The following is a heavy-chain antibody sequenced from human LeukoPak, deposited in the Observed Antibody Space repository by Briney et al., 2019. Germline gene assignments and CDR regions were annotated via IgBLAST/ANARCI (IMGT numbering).Heavy chain of an antibody. CDR3: ARLTGDDWYFDL. CDR1: RFTFSSYR. D-gene: IGHD7-27*01. V-gene: IGHV3-7*03. CDR2: IKQDGSVK. Sequence: GGSLRLSCAASRFTFSSYRMSWVRQAPGKGLDWVANIKQDGSVKYYVDSVKGRFTISRDNAKNSLYLQMNSLRAEDTAVYFCARLTGDDWYFDLWGRGTLVTVSS. J-gene: IGHJ2*01.